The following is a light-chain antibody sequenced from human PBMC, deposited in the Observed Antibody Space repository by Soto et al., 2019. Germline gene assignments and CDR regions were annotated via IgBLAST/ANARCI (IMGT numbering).Light chain of an antibody. CDR2: KAS. CDR1: QSISSW. V-gene: IGKV1-5*03. J-gene: IGKJ1*01. Sequence: DIQMTQSPSTLPASVGDRVTITCRANQSISSWLAWYQQKPGKAPKVLIYKASTLESGVPSRFSGSGFGTEFTLTISSLQSEDFAVYYCQQYSNWPSWTFGQGTKVDIK. CDR3: QQYSNWPSWT.